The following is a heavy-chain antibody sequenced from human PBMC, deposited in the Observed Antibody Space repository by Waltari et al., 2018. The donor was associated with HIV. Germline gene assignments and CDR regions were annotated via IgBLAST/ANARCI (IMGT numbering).Heavy chain of an antibody. V-gene: IGHV4-39*01. Sequence: QLQLQESGPGLVKPSETLSLTCTVSGGSISSSSYYWGWIRQPPGKGLEWIGSIYYSGDTYYNPSLKSRVTISVDTSKNQFSLKVSSVTAADTAVYYCARRDFWSGYHDYWGQGTLVTVSS. J-gene: IGHJ4*02. CDR1: GGSISSSSYY. CDR3: ARRDFWSGYHDY. CDR2: IYYSGDT. D-gene: IGHD3-3*01.